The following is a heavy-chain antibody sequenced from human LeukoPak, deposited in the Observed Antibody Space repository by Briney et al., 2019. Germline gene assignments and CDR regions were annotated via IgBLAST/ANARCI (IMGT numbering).Heavy chain of an antibody. CDR1: GGTLSSYA. CDR3: ARGRVAPWFDP. D-gene: IGHD2-15*01. V-gene: IGHV1-69*13. CDR2: IIPIFGTA. J-gene: IGHJ5*02. Sequence: ASVTVSFTASGGTLSSYAISWVRQAPGQGLEWMGGIIPIFGTANYAQKFQGRVTITADESTSTAYMELSSLRSEDTAVYYCARGRVAPWFDPWGQGTLVTVSS.